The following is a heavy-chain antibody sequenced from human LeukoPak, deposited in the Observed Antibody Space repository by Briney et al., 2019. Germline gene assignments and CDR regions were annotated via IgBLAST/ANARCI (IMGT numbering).Heavy chain of an antibody. Sequence: SETLSLTCAVYGGSFSGYYWSWIRQPPGKGLEWIGYVDHTGSTKFNPSLNGRVSISRDTSNNFFSLRLRSVTAADTAVYFCARGRVSSSTWYSTYYYFFYMDFWGKGTTVTVSS. D-gene: IGHD4-11*01. CDR3: ARGRVSSSTWYSTYYYFFYMDF. CDR1: GGSFSGYY. CDR2: VDHTGST. V-gene: IGHV4-34*01. J-gene: IGHJ6*03.